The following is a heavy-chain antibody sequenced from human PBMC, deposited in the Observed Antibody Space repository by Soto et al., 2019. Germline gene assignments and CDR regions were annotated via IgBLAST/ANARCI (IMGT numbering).Heavy chain of an antibody. V-gene: IGHV3-21*01. CDR1: GFTFSSYS. J-gene: IGHJ6*02. CDR3: AKDVLRFLEWLAFYGKDV. Sequence: PGGSLRLSCAASGFTFSSYSMNWVRQAPGKGLEWVSSISSSSSYIYYADSVKGRFTISRDNAKNSLYLQMNSLRAEDTAVYYCAKDVLRFLEWLAFYGKDVWGQGTTVTVSS. CDR2: ISSSSSYI. D-gene: IGHD3-3*01.